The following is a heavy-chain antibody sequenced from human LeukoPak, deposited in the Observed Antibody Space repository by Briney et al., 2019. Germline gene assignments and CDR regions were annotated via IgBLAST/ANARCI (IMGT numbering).Heavy chain of an antibody. J-gene: IGHJ6*02. D-gene: IGHD2-15*01. Sequence: APVKVSCKASGYTFTSYGISWVRQAPGQGLEWMGWISAYNGNTNYAQKLQGRVTMTTDTSTSTAYMELRSLRSDDTAVYYCARRAVVVAARVYYYYGMDVWGQGTTVTVSS. V-gene: IGHV1-18*01. CDR1: GYTFTSYG. CDR3: ARRAVVVAARVYYYYGMDV. CDR2: ISAYNGNT.